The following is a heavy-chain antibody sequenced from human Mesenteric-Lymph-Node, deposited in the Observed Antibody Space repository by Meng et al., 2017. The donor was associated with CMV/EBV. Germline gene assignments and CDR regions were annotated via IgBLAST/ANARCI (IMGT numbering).Heavy chain of an antibody. CDR2: INTDGSNT. Sequence: GGSLRLSCAASGFTFSTYWMNWVRQAPGKGLEWVSRINTDGSNTDYADSVKGRFTISRDNAKNTLYLQVNSLRAEDTAVYYCARDGNYGDYDYWGQGTLVTVSS. CDR3: ARDGNYGDYDY. CDR1: GFTFSTYW. D-gene: IGHD4-17*01. V-gene: IGHV3-74*01. J-gene: IGHJ4*02.